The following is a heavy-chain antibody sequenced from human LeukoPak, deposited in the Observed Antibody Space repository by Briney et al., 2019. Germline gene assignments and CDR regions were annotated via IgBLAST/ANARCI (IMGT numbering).Heavy chain of an antibody. D-gene: IGHD2-15*01. CDR3: AREAGHISGGTYYYYGMDV. CDR1: GGSSSSYY. Sequence: SETLSLTCTVSGGSSSSYYWSWIRQPPGKGLEWIGYIYYSGSTNYNPSLKSRVTISLDTSKNQFSLKLSSVTAADTAVYYCAREAGHISGGTYYYYGMDVWGQGTTVTVSS. CDR2: IYYSGST. V-gene: IGHV4-59*01. J-gene: IGHJ6*02.